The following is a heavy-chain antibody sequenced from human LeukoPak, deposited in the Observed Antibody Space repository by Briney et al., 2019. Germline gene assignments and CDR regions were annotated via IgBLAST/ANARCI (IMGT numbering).Heavy chain of an antibody. D-gene: IGHD6-19*01. Sequence: PSETLSLTCTVSGGSISSYYWSWIRQPPGKGLEWIGYIYYSGSTNYNPSLKSRVTISVDTSENQFSLKLSSVTAADTAVYYCARLGPGIAVAEYYFDYWGQGTLVTVSS. V-gene: IGHV4-59*08. J-gene: IGHJ4*02. CDR1: GGSISSYY. CDR2: IYYSGST. CDR3: ARLGPGIAVAEYYFDY.